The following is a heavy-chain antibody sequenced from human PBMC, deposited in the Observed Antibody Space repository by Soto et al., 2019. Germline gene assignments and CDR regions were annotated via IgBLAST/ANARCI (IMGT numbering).Heavy chain of an antibody. CDR3: ARDWTVGVIDY. V-gene: IGHV3-21*01. Sequence: PGGSLRLSCAASGFTFSSYSMNWVRQAPGKGLEWVSSISSSSNYIYYADSVKGRFTISRDNAKNSLYLQMNSLRAEDTAVYYCARDWTVGVIDYWGQGTLVTVSS. CDR1: GFTFSSYS. J-gene: IGHJ4*02. D-gene: IGHD3-16*02. CDR2: ISSSSNYI.